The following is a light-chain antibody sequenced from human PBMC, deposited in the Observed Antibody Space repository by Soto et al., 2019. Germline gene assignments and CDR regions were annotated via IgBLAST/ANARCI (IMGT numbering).Light chain of an antibody. CDR2: EVS. CDR1: SSDVGGYNY. J-gene: IGLJ1*01. Sequence: QSVLTQPASVSGSPGQSITISCTGTSSDVGGYNYVSWYQQHPGKAPKIMIYEVSNRPSGVSYRFSGSNSGNTASLTISWLQAEDEADYYCSSYTTTNTYVFGTGTKLTVL. CDR3: SSYTTTNTYV. V-gene: IGLV2-14*01.